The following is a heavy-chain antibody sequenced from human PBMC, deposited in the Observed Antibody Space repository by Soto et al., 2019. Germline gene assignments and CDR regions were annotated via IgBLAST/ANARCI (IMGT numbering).Heavy chain of an antibody. J-gene: IGHJ5*02. CDR3: AREESYGSERWFDP. D-gene: IGHD3-10*01. Sequence: GGSLRLSCAASGFTFSSYAMHWVRQAPGKGLEWVAVISYDGSNKYYADSVKGRFTISRDNSKNTLYLQMNSLRAEDTAVYYCAREESYGSERWFDPWGQGTLVTVSS. V-gene: IGHV3-30-3*01. CDR2: ISYDGSNK. CDR1: GFTFSSYA.